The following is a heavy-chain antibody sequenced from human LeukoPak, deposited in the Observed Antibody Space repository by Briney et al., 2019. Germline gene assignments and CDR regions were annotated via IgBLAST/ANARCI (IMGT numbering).Heavy chain of an antibody. D-gene: IGHD3-10*01. CDR1: GYTFTGYY. Sequence: ASVKVSCTASGYTFTGYYMHWVRQAPGQGLEWMGWINPNSGGTNYAQKFQGRVTMTRDTSISTAYMELSRLRSDDTAVYYCAREGITMVRGVSWYYYYYMDVWGKGNTVTVSS. CDR3: AREGITMVRGVSWYYYYYMDV. J-gene: IGHJ6*03. V-gene: IGHV1-2*02. CDR2: INPNSGGT.